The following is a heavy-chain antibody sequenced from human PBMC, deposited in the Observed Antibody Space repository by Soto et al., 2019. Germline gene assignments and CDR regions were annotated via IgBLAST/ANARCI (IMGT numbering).Heavy chain of an antibody. V-gene: IGHV3-9*01. CDR1: GFTFDDYA. D-gene: IGHD3-3*01. CDR3: AKDTDGSTYYDFWSGYYSTPRDAFDI. CDR2: ISWNSGSI. Sequence: GGSLRLSCAASGFTFDDYAMHWVRQAPGKGLEWVSGISWNSGSIGYADSVKGRFTISRDNAKNSLYLQMNSLRAEDTALYYCAKDTDGSTYYDFWSGYYSTPRDAFDIWGQGTMVTVSS. J-gene: IGHJ3*02.